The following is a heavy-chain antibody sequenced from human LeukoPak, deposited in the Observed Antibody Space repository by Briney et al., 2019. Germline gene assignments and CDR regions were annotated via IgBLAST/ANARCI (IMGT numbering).Heavy chain of an antibody. V-gene: IGHV1-2*02. CDR2: INPNTGGT. Sequence: ASVKVSCKTFGYTFTGYYMHWVRQAPGQGLEWMGWINPNTGGTNFAQKFQGRVTVTRDTSISTAYMELSWLTSDDTAVYYCALGGQYAAGNWFDPWGQGTLVTVS. CDR3: ALGGQYAAGNWFDP. D-gene: IGHD2-8*01. CDR1: GYTFTGYY. J-gene: IGHJ5*02.